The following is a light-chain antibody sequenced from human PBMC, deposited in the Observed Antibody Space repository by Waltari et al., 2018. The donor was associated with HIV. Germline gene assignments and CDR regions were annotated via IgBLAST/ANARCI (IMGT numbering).Light chain of an antibody. V-gene: IGKV1-17*02. Sequence: DIQMTQSPSSLSASVGDRVTVTCRASQGVRNELAWFQQKPGQAPQRLIYAASHLQSGVPSRFSGSGSETYFTLTITDLQPEDSATYSCLQHNSYPLITFGQGTRLEI. J-gene: IGKJ5*01. CDR3: LQHNSYPLIT. CDR1: QGVRNE. CDR2: AAS.